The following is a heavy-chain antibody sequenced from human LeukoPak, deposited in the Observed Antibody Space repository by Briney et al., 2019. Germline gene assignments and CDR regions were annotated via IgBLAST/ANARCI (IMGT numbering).Heavy chain of an antibody. V-gene: IGHV4-39*07. D-gene: IGHD6-19*01. Sequence: SETLSLTCTVSGGSISSSSYYWGWIRQPPGKGLEWIGSIYYSGSTYYNPSLKSRVTISVDTSKNQFSLKLSSVTAADTAVYYCARGGDSSGWYGGLDYWGQGTLVTVSS. CDR3: ARGGDSSGWYGGLDY. J-gene: IGHJ4*02. CDR2: IYYSGST. CDR1: GGSISSSSYY.